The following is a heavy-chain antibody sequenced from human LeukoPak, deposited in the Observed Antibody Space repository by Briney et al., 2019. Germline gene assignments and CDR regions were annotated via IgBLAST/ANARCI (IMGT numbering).Heavy chain of an antibody. V-gene: IGHV3-43*02. D-gene: IGHD1-26*01. Sequence: GGSLRPSCAASGFTFDDYAMHWVRQAPGKGLEWVSLISGDGGSTYYADSVKGRFTISRDNSKNSLYLQMNSLRTEDTALYYCAKDSRDTGIVGATYYYYYGMDVWGQGTTVTVSS. CDR3: AKDSRDTGIVGATYYYYYGMDV. J-gene: IGHJ6*02. CDR2: ISGDGGST. CDR1: GFTFDDYA.